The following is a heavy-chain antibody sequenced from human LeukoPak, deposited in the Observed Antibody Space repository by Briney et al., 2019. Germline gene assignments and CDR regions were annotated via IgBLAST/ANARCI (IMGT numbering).Heavy chain of an antibody. V-gene: IGHV1-69*13. CDR3: ATDCSGGSCYSDYFDY. J-gene: IGHJ4*02. D-gene: IGHD2-15*01. CDR1: GGTFISYA. Sequence: ASVKVSCKASGGTFISYAISWVRQAPGQGLEWMGGIIPIFGTANYAQKFQGRVTITADESTSTAYMELSSLRSEDTAVYYCATDCSGGSCYSDYFDYWGQGTLVTVSS. CDR2: IIPIFGTA.